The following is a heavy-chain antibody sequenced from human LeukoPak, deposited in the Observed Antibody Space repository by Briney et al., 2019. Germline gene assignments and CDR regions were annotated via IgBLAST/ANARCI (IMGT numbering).Heavy chain of an antibody. V-gene: IGHV4-34*01. D-gene: IGHD3-10*01. CDR3: ARAGEFGETLWDFDY. J-gene: IGHJ4*02. CDR2: INHSGST. Sequence: SETLSLTCAVYGGSFSGYYWSWIRQPPGKGLEWIGEINHSGSTNYNPSLKSRVTISVDTSKNQFSLKLSSVTAADTAVYYCARAGEFGETLWDFDYWGQGTLVTVSS. CDR1: GGSFSGYY.